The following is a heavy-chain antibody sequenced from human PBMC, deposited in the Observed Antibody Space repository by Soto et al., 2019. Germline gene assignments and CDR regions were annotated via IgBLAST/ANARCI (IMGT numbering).Heavy chain of an antibody. Sequence: QITLKESGPTLVKPTQTLTLTCNFSGFSLRMSGVGVGWIRQPPGKALEWLALIYWDDDKRFSPSLRSRLTITKDTSNNQVSLKLANMDPPDTGTYYCAQAACSSGWATMDYWGQGTLVTVSS. CDR3: AQAACSSGWATMDY. CDR1: GFSLRMSGVG. CDR2: IYWDDDK. J-gene: IGHJ4*01. D-gene: IGHD6-25*01. V-gene: IGHV2-5*02.